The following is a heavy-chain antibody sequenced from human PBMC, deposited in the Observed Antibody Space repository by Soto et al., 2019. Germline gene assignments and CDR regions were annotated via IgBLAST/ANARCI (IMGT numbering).Heavy chain of an antibody. V-gene: IGHV3-48*03. CDR1: GFTFSSYE. D-gene: IGHD1-1*01. J-gene: IGHJ4*02. CDR2: ISSSGSTI. Sequence: GGSLRLSCAASGFTFSSYEMNWVRQAPGKGLEWVSYISSSGSTIYYADSVKGRLTISRDNAKNSLYLQMNSLRAEDTAVYYCAREVHYFDYWGQGTLVTVSS. CDR3: AREVHYFDY.